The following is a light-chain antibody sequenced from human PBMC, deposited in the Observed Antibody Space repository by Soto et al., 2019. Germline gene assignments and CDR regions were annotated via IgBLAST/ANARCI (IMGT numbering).Light chain of an antibody. Sequence: EIVLTQSPATLSMSPGERATLSCRASQSVGSYLAWYQRKPGQAPRLLIYDASSRATGIPARFSGSGSGTDFTLTINSLEPEDFAVYFCQQRSDWPPLTFGQGTRLEIK. V-gene: IGKV3-11*01. J-gene: IGKJ5*01. CDR2: DAS. CDR3: QQRSDWPPLT. CDR1: QSVGSY.